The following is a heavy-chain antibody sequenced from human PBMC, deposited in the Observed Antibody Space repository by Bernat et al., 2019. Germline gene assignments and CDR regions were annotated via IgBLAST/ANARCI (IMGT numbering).Heavy chain of an antibody. CDR2: IYYSGST. CDR3: ARRAVRFYYMDV. D-gene: IGHD6-6*01. J-gene: IGHJ6*03. V-gene: IGHV4-39*01. Sequence: QLQLQESGPGLVKPSEILSLSCTVSGGSISSVIYSWGWIRQPPGKGLEWIGSIYYSGSTYYNPSLKSRVTISVDTSSNQFSLKLSSVTAADTAVYYCARRAVRFYYMDVWGKGTTVTVSS. CDR1: GGSISSVIYS.